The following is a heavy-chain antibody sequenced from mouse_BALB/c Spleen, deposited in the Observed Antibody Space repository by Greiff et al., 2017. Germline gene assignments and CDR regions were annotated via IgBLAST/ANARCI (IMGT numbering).Heavy chain of an antibody. CDR2: ISSGSSTI. CDR1: GFTFSSFG. CDR3: ARGEGNYVDY. D-gene: IGHD2-14*01. V-gene: IGHV5-17*02. J-gene: IGHJ2*01. Sequence: EVQVVESGGGLVQPGGSRKLSCAASGFTFSSFGMHWVRQAPEKGLEWVAYISSGSSTIYYADTVKGRFTISRDNPKNTLFLQMTSLRSEDTAMYYCARGEGNYVDYWGQGTTLTVSS.